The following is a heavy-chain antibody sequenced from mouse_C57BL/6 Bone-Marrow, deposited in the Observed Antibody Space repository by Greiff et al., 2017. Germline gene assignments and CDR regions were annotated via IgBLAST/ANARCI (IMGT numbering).Heavy chain of an antibody. V-gene: IGHV1-4*01. CDR3: ARTLVGVFAY. D-gene: IGHD2-1*01. CDR2: INPSSGYT. Sequence: QVQLQQSGAELARPGASVKMSCKASGYTFTSYTMHWVKQRPGQGLEWIGYINPSSGYTKYNQKFKDKATLTADKSSSTAYMQLSSMTSEDSAVYYCARTLVGVFAYGGQGTLVTVSA. CDR1: GYTFTSYT. J-gene: IGHJ3*01.